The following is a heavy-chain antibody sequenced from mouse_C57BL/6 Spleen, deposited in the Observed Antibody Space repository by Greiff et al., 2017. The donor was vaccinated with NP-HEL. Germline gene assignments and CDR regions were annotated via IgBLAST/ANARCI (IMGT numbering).Heavy chain of an antibody. CDR2: INYDGSST. CDR1: GFTFSDYY. J-gene: IGHJ1*03. Sequence: EVQVVESEGGLVQPGSSMKLSCTASGFTFSDYYMAWVRQVPEKGLEWVANINYDGSSTYYLDSLKSRFIISRDNAKNILYLQMSSLKSEDTAKYYGARDRNIYWYFDVWGTGTTVTVSS. V-gene: IGHV5-16*01. CDR3: ARDRNIYWYFDV.